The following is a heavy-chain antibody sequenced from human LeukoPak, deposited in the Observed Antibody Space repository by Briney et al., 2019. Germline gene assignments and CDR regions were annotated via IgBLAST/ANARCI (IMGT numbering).Heavy chain of an antibody. V-gene: IGHV3-23*01. CDR2: ISGTGGST. J-gene: IGHJ1*01. D-gene: IGHD4-17*01. CDR3: AKEIYVDSTGGRFQH. CDR1: GFTFSSYA. Sequence: GGSLRLSCAASGFTFSSYAMSWVRQTPGKGLEWVSVISGTGGSTYYADSVKGRFTISRDNSKNTLYLQMHSLRADDTAVYYCAKEIYVDSTGGRFQHWGQGTLVTVSS.